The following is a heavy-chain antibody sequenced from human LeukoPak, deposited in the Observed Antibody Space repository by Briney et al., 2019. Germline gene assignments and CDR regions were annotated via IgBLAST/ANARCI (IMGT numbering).Heavy chain of an antibody. CDR1: GFTFSSYS. Sequence: QPGGSLRLSCVASGFTFSSYSMNWVRQAPGKGLEWVPHISSNSGTMYYADSVRGRFTISRDNAKNSLYLQMNSLRDEDTAVYYCAGYGDYVDYFAYWGQGTLVTVSS. D-gene: IGHD4-17*01. CDR3: AGYGDYVDYFAY. V-gene: IGHV3-48*02. CDR2: ISSNSGTM. J-gene: IGHJ4*02.